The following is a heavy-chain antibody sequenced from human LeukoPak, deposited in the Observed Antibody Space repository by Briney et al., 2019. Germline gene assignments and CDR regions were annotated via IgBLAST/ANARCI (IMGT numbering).Heavy chain of an antibody. CDR1: GYTFTSYD. Sequence: ASVKVSCKASGYTFTSYDINWVRQATGLGLEWMGWMNPNSGNTGYAQKFQGRVTITRNTSISTAYMELSSLRSEDTAVYYCARARGSVNWKTNLGRYYFDYWGHGTLVTASS. D-gene: IGHD1-1*01. CDR3: ARARGSVNWKTNLGRYYFDY. CDR2: MNPNSGNT. J-gene: IGHJ4*01. V-gene: IGHV1-8*03.